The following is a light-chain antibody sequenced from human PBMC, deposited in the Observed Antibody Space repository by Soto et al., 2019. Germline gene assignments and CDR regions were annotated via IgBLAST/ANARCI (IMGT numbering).Light chain of an antibody. CDR3: QQYDSLPYI. V-gene: IGKV1-33*01. Sequence: DIQMTQSPSSLSASVGDRVTITCQASQDISNFLNWYQQKPGKAPKVLIYDASNVKTGVPSRFSGSGSGTDFSFTISSLQPEDIATYYCQQYDSLPYIFGQGTKLEIK. CDR1: QDISNF. J-gene: IGKJ2*01. CDR2: DAS.